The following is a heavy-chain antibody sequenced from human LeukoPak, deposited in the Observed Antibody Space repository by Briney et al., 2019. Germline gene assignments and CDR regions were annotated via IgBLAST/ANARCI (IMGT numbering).Heavy chain of an antibody. Sequence: ASVKVSCKACGDTFSEYDMHLVRQAPGQGLEWMGWIDPNSGGTNYAQKFQGRVTMTRDTSISTAYMELSRLRSDDTAVFYCARNAQIYFYGYHYWGQGTLVTVSS. D-gene: IGHD5-18*01. CDR3: ARNAQIYFYGYHY. CDR2: IDPNSGGT. CDR1: GDTFSEYD. V-gene: IGHV1-2*02. J-gene: IGHJ4*02.